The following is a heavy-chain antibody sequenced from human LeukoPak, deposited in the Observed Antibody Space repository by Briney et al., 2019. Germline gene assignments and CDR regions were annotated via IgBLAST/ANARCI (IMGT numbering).Heavy chain of an antibody. D-gene: IGHD3-3*01. CDR3: ARDHRRDFWSGYSDYYYMDV. CDR1: GYTFTDYY. Sequence: GASVKVSCKASGYTFTDYYMHWVRQAPGQGLEWMGWINPNSGGTNYAQKFQGRVTMTRDTSISTAYMELSRLRSDDTAVYYCARDHRRDFWSGYSDYYYMDVWGKGTTVTVSS. CDR2: INPNSGGT. V-gene: IGHV1-2*02. J-gene: IGHJ6*03.